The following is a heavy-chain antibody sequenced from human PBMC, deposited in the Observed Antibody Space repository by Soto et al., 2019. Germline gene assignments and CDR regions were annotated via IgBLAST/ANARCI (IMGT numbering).Heavy chain of an antibody. Sequence: PGGSLRLSCVASGFPFDSYGIDWVRRAPGKGLEWVATIRFAGNNKNYVDSVKGRFTISRDNTKNSLYLQMNSLKAEDTAIYYCAREVVVSRGASYFGYWGPGTLVTVSS. CDR3: AREVVVSRGASYFGY. D-gene: IGHD2-2*01. V-gene: IGHV3-33*01. CDR2: IRFAGNNK. CDR1: GFPFDSYG. J-gene: IGHJ4*02.